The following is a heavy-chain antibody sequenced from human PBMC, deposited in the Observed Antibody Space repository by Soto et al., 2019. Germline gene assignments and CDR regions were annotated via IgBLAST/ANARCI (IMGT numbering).Heavy chain of an antibody. V-gene: IGHV3-23*01. J-gene: IGHJ4*02. Sequence: EVQLLESGGGLVQPGGSLRLSCAASGFTFNTYAMNWVRQAPGKGLEWVASISGSDGKTFYADSVKGRFSISRDTSDNMLYLQMNSLRDDDTAVYYCARWSYLDYWGQGARVTVSS. D-gene: IGHD3-3*01. CDR2: ISGSDGKT. CDR3: ARWSYLDY. CDR1: GFTFNTYA.